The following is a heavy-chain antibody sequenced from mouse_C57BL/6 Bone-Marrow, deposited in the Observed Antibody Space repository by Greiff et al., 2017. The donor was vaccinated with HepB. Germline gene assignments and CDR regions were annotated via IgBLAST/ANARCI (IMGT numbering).Heavy chain of an antibody. V-gene: IGHV2-5*01. D-gene: IGHD1-1*01. CDR1: GFSLTSYG. CDR3: AKPIYYYGSSYDYAMDY. J-gene: IGHJ4*01. CDR2: IWRGGST. Sequence: QVQLKESGPGLVQPSQSLSITCTVSGFSLTSYGLHWVRQSPGKGLEWLGVIWRGGSTDYNAAFMSRLSITKDNSKSQVFFKMNSLQADDTAIYYCAKPIYYYGSSYDYAMDYWGQGTSVTVSS.